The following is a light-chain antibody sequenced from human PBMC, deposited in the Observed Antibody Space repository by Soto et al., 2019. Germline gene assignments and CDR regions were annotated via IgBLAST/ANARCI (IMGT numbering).Light chain of an antibody. V-gene: IGKV1-5*01. CDR1: QSISSW. Sequence: DIQMTQSPSTLSASVGDRVTITCRASQSISSWLAWYQQKPGKAPKLLIYDASSLESGVPSRFSGSGSGTEFTLTISSLQPDDFATYYCQHITFGQGTKV. CDR3: QHIT. J-gene: IGKJ1*01. CDR2: DAS.